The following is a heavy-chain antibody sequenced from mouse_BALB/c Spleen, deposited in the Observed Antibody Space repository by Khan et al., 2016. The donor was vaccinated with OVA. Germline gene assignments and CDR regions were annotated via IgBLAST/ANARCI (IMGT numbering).Heavy chain of an antibody. CDR2: ISSGGDYT. J-gene: IGHJ3*01. V-gene: IGHV5-6*01. Sequence: EVELVESGGDLVRPGGSLKLSCAASGFSFSSYSMSWVRQTPDKRLEWVATISSGGDYTYYPDSVKGRFNISRDNAKNTLYLHMSSLKSEDTDIYYCASHLTGSFAYWGQGTLVTVSA. CDR3: ASHLTGSFAY. D-gene: IGHD4-1*01. CDR1: GFSFSSYS.